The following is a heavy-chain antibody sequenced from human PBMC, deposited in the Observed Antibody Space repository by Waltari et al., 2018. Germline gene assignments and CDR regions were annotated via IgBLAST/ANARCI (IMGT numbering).Heavy chain of an antibody. V-gene: IGHV4-4*02. Sequence: QLHESGPGLVKPSGTLSLTCGVSGDSMSSTYCGSWVRQPPGKGLEWIGQVRGDGRTNYNPSSASLVTVSLDTYKNQFSLMVTSATAADTAVYYCALDRGRGLYLDSWGPGTLVTVSP. J-gene: IGHJ4*02. D-gene: IGHD2-15*01. CDR3: ALDRGRGLYLDS. CDR2: VRGDGRT. CDR1: GDSMSSTYC.